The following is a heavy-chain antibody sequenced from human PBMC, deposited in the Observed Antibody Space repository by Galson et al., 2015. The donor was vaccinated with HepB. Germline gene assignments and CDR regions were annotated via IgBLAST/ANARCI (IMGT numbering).Heavy chain of an antibody. CDR3: ARAYYDILTGFYYYYGMDV. D-gene: IGHD3-9*01. CDR2: ISSSSSYI. Sequence: SLRLSCAASGFTFSSYSMNWVRQAPGKGLEWVSSISSSSSYIYYADSVKGRFTISRDNAKNSLYLQMNSLRAEDTAVYYCARAYYDILTGFYYYYGMDVWGQGTTVTVSS. J-gene: IGHJ6*02. V-gene: IGHV3-21*01. CDR1: GFTFSSYS.